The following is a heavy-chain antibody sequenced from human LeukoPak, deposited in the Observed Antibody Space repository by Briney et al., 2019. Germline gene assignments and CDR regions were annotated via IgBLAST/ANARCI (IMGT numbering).Heavy chain of an antibody. V-gene: IGHV3-53*01. CDR3: AASPTHCGGDCLDY. Sequence: GGSLRLSCAASGFIVSSKYMSWVRQAPGKGLEWVSVIYSGGSTYYADSVKGRFTISRDNSKNTLYLQMNSLRAEDTAVYHCAASPTHCGGDCLDYWGQGTLVTDSS. CDR2: IYSGGST. D-gene: IGHD2-21*02. J-gene: IGHJ4*02. CDR1: GFIVSSKY.